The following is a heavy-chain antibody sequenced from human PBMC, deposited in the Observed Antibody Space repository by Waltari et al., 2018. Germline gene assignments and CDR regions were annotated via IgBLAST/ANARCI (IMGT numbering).Heavy chain of an antibody. J-gene: IGHJ6*02. CDR2: ISSRSTVI. Sequence: EVQLVESGGGLVQPGGSLRLSCAASGFTFNRFNMIWVRQAPGKGLEWVSHISSRSTVIVYADSVKGRFTTARDNAKNALYLQMGDLRVEDTAVYFCAKENVPGADRGIFDPLYYGMDVWGQGTTVAVS. D-gene: IGHD3-10*01. CDR3: AKENVPGADRGIFDPLYYGMDV. V-gene: IGHV3-48*01. CDR1: GFTFNRFN.